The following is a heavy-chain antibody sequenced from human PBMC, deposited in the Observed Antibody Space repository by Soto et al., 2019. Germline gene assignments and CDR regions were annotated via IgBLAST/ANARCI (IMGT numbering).Heavy chain of an antibody. CDR3: ARDLVRGVINLYYYGMDV. V-gene: IGHV6-1*01. J-gene: IGHJ6*02. CDR2: TYYRSKWYN. Sequence: PSQTLSLTCAISGDSVSSNSAAWNWIRQSPSRGLEWLGRTYYRSKWYNDYAVSVKSRITINPDTSKNQFSLQLNSVTPEDTAVYYCARDLVRGVINLYYYGMDVWGQGTTVTVSS. CDR1: GDSVSSNSAA. D-gene: IGHD3-10*01.